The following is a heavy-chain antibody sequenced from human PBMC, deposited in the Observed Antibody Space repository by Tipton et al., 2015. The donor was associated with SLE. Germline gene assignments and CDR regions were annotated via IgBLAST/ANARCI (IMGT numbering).Heavy chain of an antibody. CDR3: AKDRSIAAVRWYFDL. D-gene: IGHD6-6*01. V-gene: IGHV3-30*18. J-gene: IGHJ2*01. Sequence: RSLRLSCAASGFTFSSYGMHWVRQAPGKGLEWVAVISYDGSNKYYADSVKGRFTISRDNSKNTLYLQMNSLRAEDTAVYYCAKDRSIAAVRWYFDLWGRGTLVTVSS. CDR1: GFTFSSYG. CDR2: ISYDGSNK.